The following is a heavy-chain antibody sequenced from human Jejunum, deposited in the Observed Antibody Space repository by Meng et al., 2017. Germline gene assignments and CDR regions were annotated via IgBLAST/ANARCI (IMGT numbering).Heavy chain of an antibody. D-gene: IGHD3-22*01. CDR2: ISSSSAYI. CDR1: GFPFSSYS. Sequence: GGSLRLSCAASGFPFSSYSMNWVRQAPGKGLEWVSSISSSSAYIFYADSVKGRFTISRDNAKNSLYLQMNSLRAEDTAVYYCARVVDTSGYYNAFDIWGQGKTV. J-gene: IGHJ3*02. CDR3: ARVVDTSGYYNAFDI. V-gene: IGHV3-21*01.